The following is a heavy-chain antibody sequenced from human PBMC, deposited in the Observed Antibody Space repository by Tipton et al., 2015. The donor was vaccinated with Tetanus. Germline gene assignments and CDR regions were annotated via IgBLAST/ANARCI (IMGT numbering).Heavy chain of an antibody. J-gene: IGHJ5*02. CDR3: VRHLVGAVPKGYTWCDP. Sequence: QLVQSGAEVKRPGSSVKVSCKASGGTYTTHGVTWVRQAPGQRLEWMGGIVPKFPTTTYAQKFEGRLTITADESATTAHMELRGLTSDDTAMYYCVRHLVGAVPKGYTWCDPWGQGTQVTVSS. CDR1: GGTYTTHG. CDR2: IVPKFPTT. D-gene: IGHD1-26*01. V-gene: IGHV1-69*01.